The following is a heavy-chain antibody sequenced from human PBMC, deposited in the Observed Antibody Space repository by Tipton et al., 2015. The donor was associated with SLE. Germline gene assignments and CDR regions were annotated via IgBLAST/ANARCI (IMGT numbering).Heavy chain of an antibody. D-gene: IGHD3-10*01. V-gene: IGHV4-39*07. CDR2: IYYSGST. CDR1: GGSISSSSYY. Sequence: TLSLTCTVSGGSISSSSYYWGWIRQPPGKGLEWIGSIYYSGSTYYNPSLNSRVTISVDTSKNQFSLKLSSVTAADTAVYYCSRQRLRLLSPLDAWGQGTTVTVS. CDR3: SRQRLRLLSPLDA. J-gene: IGHJ6*02.